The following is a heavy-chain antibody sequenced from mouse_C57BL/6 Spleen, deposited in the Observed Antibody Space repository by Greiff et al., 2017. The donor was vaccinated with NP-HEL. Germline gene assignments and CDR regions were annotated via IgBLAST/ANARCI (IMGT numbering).Heavy chain of an antibody. V-gene: IGHV1-52*01. J-gene: IGHJ4*01. CDR1: GYTFTSYW. Sequence: VQLQQPGAELVRPGSSVKLSCKASGYTFTSYWMHWVKQRPIQGLEWIGNIDPSDSETHYNQKFKDKATLTVDKSSSTAYMQLSSLTSEDSAVYYCASDYGASMDYWGQGTSVTVSS. D-gene: IGHD2-4*01. CDR2: IDPSDSET. CDR3: ASDYGASMDY.